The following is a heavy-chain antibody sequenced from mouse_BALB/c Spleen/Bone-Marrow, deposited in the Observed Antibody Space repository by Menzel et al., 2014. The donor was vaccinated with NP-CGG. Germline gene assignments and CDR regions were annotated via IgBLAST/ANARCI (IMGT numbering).Heavy chain of an antibody. CDR2: ISSGSSTI. Sequence: EVKLVESEGGLVQPGGSRKLSCAASGFTFSSFGMHWVRQAPEKGLEWVAYISSGSSTIYYADTVKGRFTISRDNPKNTLFLQMTSLRSEDTAMYYCARKGALITHYYAMDYWGQGTSVTVSS. D-gene: IGHD2-4*01. V-gene: IGHV5-17*02. CDR1: GFTFSSFG. J-gene: IGHJ4*01. CDR3: ARKGALITHYYAMDY.